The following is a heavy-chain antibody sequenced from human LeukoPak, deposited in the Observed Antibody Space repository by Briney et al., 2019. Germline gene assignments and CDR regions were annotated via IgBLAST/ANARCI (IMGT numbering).Heavy chain of an antibody. Sequence: SETLSLTCTVSGYSISSGYYGGWIRQPPGKGLEWIGSIYHSGSTYYNPSLKSRVTISVDTSKNQFSLKLSSVTAADTAVYYCARGIFRVHYDILTGYYTGDFDYSGQGTLVTVSS. J-gene: IGHJ4*02. D-gene: IGHD3-9*01. V-gene: IGHV4-38-2*02. CDR2: IYHSGST. CDR3: ARGIFRVHYDILTGYYTGDFDY. CDR1: GYSISSGYY.